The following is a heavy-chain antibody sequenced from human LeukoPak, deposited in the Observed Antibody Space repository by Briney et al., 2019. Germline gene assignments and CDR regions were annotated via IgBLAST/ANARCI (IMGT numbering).Heavy chain of an antibody. V-gene: IGHV1-2*02. CDR2: INPSSGDT. Sequence: GASVKVSCKASGYSFTAAYNIHWLRQAPGQGPEFLGWINPSSGDTRYAQKFQGRVTVTRDTVISTAYMELSSLTSDDTAVYYCARDPRGTYDYWSQGTLVTVSS. CDR3: ARDPRGTYDY. D-gene: IGHD5-12*01. CDR1: GYSFTAAYN. J-gene: IGHJ4*02.